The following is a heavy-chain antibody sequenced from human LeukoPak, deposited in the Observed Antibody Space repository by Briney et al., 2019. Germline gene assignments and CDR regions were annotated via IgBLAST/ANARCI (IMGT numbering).Heavy chain of an antibody. V-gene: IGHV3-21*06. D-gene: IGHD2-2*01. J-gene: IGHJ4*02. CDR1: GFTFSDYS. Sequence: GWSLRLSCSPSGFTFSDYSMNWFRQAPGKWLEWVSSISRSSRHVYYAGSVKGRFTISRDDGKNSLYLQMNSLRAEDMAVYYCARVGGDIVVVPAAPDYWGQGTLVTVSS. CDR2: ISRSSRHV. CDR3: ARVGGDIVVVPAAPDY.